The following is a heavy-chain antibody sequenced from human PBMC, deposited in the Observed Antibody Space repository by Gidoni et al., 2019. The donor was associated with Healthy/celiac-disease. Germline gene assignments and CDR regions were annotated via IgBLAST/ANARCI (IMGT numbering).Heavy chain of an antibody. CDR3: ARARYCSGGSCYWFDP. V-gene: IGHV3-7*01. Sequence: EVQLVESGGGLVQPGGSLRLSCAASGFTFSSYWMGWVRQAPGKGLEWVANIKQDGSEKYYVDSVKGRFTISRDNAKNSLYLQMNSLRAEDTAVYYCARARYCSGGSCYWFDPWGQGTLVTVSS. CDR2: IKQDGSEK. D-gene: IGHD2-15*01. CDR1: GFTFSSYW. J-gene: IGHJ5*02.